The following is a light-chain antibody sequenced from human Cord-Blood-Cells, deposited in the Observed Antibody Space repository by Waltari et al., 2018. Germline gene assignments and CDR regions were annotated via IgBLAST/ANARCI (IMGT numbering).Light chain of an antibody. CDR2: LGS. J-gene: IGKJ5*01. Sequence: DIVMTQSPLSLPVTPGEPASIPCRSSQSLLHSNGYTYFDWYLQKPGQSPQLLIYLGSNRTSGVPDRFSGSVSGTDFTLKISRVEAEDVGVYYCMQALQTPITFGQGTRLEIK. V-gene: IGKV2-28*01. CDR1: QSLLHSNGYTY. CDR3: MQALQTPIT.